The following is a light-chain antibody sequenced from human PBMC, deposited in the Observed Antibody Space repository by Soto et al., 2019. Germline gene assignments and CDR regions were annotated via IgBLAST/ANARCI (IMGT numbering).Light chain of an antibody. J-gene: IGKJ1*01. V-gene: IGKV1-5*03. CDR1: QSISRW. CDR2: KAS. CDR3: QQYYSHSWT. Sequence: DIQMTQSPSNLSTSVGDRVTITCRASQSISRWVAWYQQKPGEAPKLLIYKASTLESGVPSRFSGSGCGTEFNPTISSLQPDDFATYYCQQYYSHSWTFGQGTRVEIK.